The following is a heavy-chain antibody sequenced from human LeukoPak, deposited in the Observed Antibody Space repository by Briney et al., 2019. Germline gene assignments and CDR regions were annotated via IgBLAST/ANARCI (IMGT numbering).Heavy chain of an antibody. CDR2: ISWNSGSI. V-gene: IGHV3-9*01. J-gene: IGHJ6*02. Sequence: GGSLRLSCAASGFTFDDYAMHWVRQAPGKGLEWVSGISWNSGSIGYADSVKGRFTISRDNAKNSLYLQMISLRAEDTALYYCAKDSSTNFDWTPMDVWGQGTTVTVSS. CDR3: AKDSSTNFDWTPMDV. CDR1: GFTFDDYA. D-gene: IGHD3-9*01.